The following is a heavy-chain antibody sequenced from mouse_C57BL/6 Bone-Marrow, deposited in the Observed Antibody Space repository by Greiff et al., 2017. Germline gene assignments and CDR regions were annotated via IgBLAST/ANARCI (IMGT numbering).Heavy chain of an antibody. CDR3: ARIYYGSGEDY. J-gene: IGHJ4*01. D-gene: IGHD1-1*01. V-gene: IGHV1-81*01. CDR1: GYTFTSYG. Sequence: VQRVESGAELARPGASVKLSCKASGYTFTSYGISWVKQRTGQGLEWIGEIYPRSGNTYYNEKFKGKATLTADKSSSTAYMELRSLTSEDSAVYFCARIYYGSGEDYWGQGTSVTVSS. CDR2: IYPRSGNT.